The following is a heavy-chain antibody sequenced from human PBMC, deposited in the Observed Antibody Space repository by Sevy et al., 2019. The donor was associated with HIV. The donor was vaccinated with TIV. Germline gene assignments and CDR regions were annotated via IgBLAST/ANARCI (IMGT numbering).Heavy chain of an antibody. V-gene: IGHV1-69*13. CDR1: GGTFSSYA. CDR2: IIPIFGTA. D-gene: IGHD4-17*01. J-gene: IGHJ3*02. CDR3: AREGLDGSTVVTPSDAFDI. Sequence: ASVKVSCKASGGTFSSYAISWARQAPGQGLEWMGGIIPIFGTANYAQKFQGRVTITADESTSTAYMELSSLRSEDTAVYYCAREGLDGSTVVTPSDAFDIWGQGTMVTVSS.